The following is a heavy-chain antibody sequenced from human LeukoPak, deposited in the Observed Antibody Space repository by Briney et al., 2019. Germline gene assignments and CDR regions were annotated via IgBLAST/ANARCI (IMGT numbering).Heavy chain of an antibody. CDR3: ARGRVTYYYGSGSYRHYYYYYMDV. V-gene: IGHV1-69*13. J-gene: IGHJ6*03. CDR1: GGTFSSYA. Sequence: SVKVSCKASGGTFSSYAISWVRQAPGQGLEWMGGIIPIFGTANYAQKFQGRVTITADESTSTAYMELSSLRSEDTAVYYCARGRVTYYYGSGSYRHYYYYYMDVWGKGTTVTVSS. D-gene: IGHD3-10*01. CDR2: IIPIFGTA.